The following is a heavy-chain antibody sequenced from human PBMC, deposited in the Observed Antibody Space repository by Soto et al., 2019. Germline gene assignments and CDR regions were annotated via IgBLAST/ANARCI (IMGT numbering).Heavy chain of an antibody. CDR2: INHSGST. J-gene: IGHJ6*03. V-gene: IGHV4-34*01. Sequence: SETLSLTCAVYGGSFSGYYWSWIRQPPGKGLEWIGEINHSGSTNYNPSLKSRVTISVDTSKNQFSLELSSVTAADTAVYYCARATIFGVVITNYYYYYMDVWGKGTTVTVSS. CDR3: ARATIFGVVITNYYYYYMDV. CDR1: GGSFSGYY. D-gene: IGHD3-3*01.